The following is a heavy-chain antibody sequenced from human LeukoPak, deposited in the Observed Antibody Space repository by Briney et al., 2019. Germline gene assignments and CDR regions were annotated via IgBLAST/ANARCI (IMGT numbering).Heavy chain of an antibody. Sequence: GGSLRLSCAASGFTFSSAMSWVRQAPGKGLEWVSTISGSGSSTYYADSVKGRFTSSSDNSKNTLYLQMNSLRAEDTAVYYCAKFRGSNFGAYYFDYWGQGTLVTVSS. CDR2: ISGSGSST. CDR3: AKFRGSNFGAYYFDY. V-gene: IGHV3-23*01. CDR1: GFTFSSA. J-gene: IGHJ4*02. D-gene: IGHD3-10*01.